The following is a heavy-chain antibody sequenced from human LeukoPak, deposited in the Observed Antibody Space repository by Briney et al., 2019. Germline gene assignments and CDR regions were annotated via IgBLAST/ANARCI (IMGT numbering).Heavy chain of an antibody. D-gene: IGHD6-13*01. J-gene: IGHJ4*02. CDR2: IHHSGST. Sequence: GSLRLSCVASGFTFGKYWMSWVRQPPGKGLEWIGEIHHSGSTNYNPSLKSRVTISADKSKNQFSLKLSSVTAADTAVYYCARVPAAGNSGAFDYWGQGTLVTVSS. CDR1: GFTFGKYW. V-gene: IGHV4-4*02. CDR3: ARVPAAGNSGAFDY.